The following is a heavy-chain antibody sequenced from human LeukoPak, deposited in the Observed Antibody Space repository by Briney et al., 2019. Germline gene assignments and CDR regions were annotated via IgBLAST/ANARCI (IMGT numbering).Heavy chain of an antibody. D-gene: IGHD3-22*01. CDR3: AKDLPSDHYYDSSGYGH. CDR1: GFTFSSYA. V-gene: IGHV3-23*01. J-gene: IGHJ4*02. Sequence: PGGSLRLSCAASGFTFSSYAMSWVRQAPGKGLEWVSAISGSGGSTYYADSVKGRFTISRDNSKNTLYLQMSSLRAEDTAVYYCAKDLPSDHYYDSSGYGHWGQGTLVTVSS. CDR2: ISGSGGST.